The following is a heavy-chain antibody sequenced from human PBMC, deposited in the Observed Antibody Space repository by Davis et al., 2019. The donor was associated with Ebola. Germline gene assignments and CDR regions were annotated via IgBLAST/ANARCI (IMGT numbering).Heavy chain of an antibody. Sequence: MPSETLSLTCTLSGCSVSSGSYYWSWIRQPPGKGLEWIGYIYYSGSTNYNPSLKIRLTLSVDTSKNQFSLTLSSVTAADTALYYCASNYDSRGRWGQGPLVTVSS. CDR2: IYYSGST. CDR3: ASNYDSRGR. CDR1: GCSVSSGSYY. J-gene: IGHJ4*02. D-gene: IGHD3-22*01. V-gene: IGHV4-61*01.